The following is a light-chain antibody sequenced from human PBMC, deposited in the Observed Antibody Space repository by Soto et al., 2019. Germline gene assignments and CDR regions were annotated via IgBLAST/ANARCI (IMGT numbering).Light chain of an antibody. CDR1: QSVSSSY. CDR2: GAS. V-gene: IGKV3-20*01. Sequence: EIGMTQSPAPLYVYPGERATLSCRASQSVSSSYLAWYQQKPGQAPRLLIYGASNRATGIPDRFSGSGSGTDFTLTISRLEPEDFAVYYCQQYGSPLTFGGGTKVDIK. CDR3: QQYGSPLT. J-gene: IGKJ4*01.